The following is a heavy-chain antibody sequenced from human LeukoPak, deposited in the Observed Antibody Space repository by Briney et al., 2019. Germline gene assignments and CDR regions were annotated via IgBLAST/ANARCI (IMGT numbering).Heavy chain of an antibody. CDR1: GFTFNIYA. D-gene: IGHD3-3*01. Sequence: GGSLRLSCAASGFTFNIYAMSWVRQAPGKGLEWVSAIGGSGGSTYYADSVRGRFTISRDNSKNTLYLQMNSLRAEDTAVYYCAKFSFGVVTGMDVWGQGTTVTVSS. CDR2: IGGSGGST. J-gene: IGHJ6*02. V-gene: IGHV3-23*01. CDR3: AKFSFGVVTGMDV.